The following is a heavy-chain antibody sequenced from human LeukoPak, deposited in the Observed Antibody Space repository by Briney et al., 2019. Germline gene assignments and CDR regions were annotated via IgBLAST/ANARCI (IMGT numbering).Heavy chain of an antibody. CDR2: IYPGDSDT. V-gene: IGHV5-51*01. Sequence: GESLKISCKGSGYSFTNYWIGWVRQMPGKGLEWMGIIYPGDSDTTYSPSFQGQVTISADKSISTAYLQWSSLKASDTAMYYCARPVQRVGRYSSPSYPWGQGYPVTVSP. D-gene: IGHD1-26*01. CDR3: ARPVQRVGRYSSPSYP. J-gene: IGHJ5*02. CDR1: GYSFTNYW.